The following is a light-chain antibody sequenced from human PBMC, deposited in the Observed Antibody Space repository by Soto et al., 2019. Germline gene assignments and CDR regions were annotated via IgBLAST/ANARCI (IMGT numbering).Light chain of an antibody. V-gene: IGLV2-8*01. J-gene: IGLJ1*01. CDR3: SSYAGSNNFRYV. CDR2: EVS. CDR1: SSDVGGYNY. Sequence: HSALTQPPSASGSPGQSVTISCTGTSSDVGGYNYVSWYQQHPGKAPKLMIYEVSKRPSGVPDRFSGSKSGNTASLTVSGLQAEDEADYYCSSYAGSNNFRYVFGTGTKVTVL.